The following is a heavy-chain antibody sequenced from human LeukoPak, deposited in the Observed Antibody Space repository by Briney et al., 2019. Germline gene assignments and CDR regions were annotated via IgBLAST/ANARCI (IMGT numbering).Heavy chain of an antibody. D-gene: IGHD5-12*01. CDR3: AISGIVATIYFDY. CDR2: IIPIFGTA. J-gene: IGHJ4*02. V-gene: IGHV1-69*13. CDR1: GGTFSSYA. Sequence: GASVKVSCKATGGTFSSYAISWVRQAPGQGLEWMGGIIPIFGTANYAQKFQGRVTITADESTSTAYMELSSLRSEDTAVYYCAISGIVATIYFDYWGQGTLVTVSP.